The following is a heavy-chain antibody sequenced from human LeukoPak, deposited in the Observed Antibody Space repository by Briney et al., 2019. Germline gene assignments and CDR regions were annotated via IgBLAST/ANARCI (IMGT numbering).Heavy chain of an antibody. V-gene: IGHV3-30*04. CDR2: IPYDESNK. D-gene: IGHD4-17*01. Sequence: GGSLRLSCAASGFTFSNYAMHWVRQAPGKGLEWVAVIPYDESNKSYADSVEGRFTISRDNSKNTLYLQMDSLRVEDTAVYYCARARGYGDSPFDYWGQGTLVTVSS. CDR1: GFTFSNYA. CDR3: ARARGYGDSPFDY. J-gene: IGHJ4*02.